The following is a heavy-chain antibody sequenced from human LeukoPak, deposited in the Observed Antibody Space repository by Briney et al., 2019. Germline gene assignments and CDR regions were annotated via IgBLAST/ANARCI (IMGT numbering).Heavy chain of an antibody. CDR3: AKVAGGYYDSSGYSPGYFDD. V-gene: IGHV3-30-3*01. J-gene: IGHJ4*02. CDR2: ISYDGSNK. CDR1: GFTFSSYA. D-gene: IGHD3-22*01. Sequence: PGRSLRLSCAASGFTFSSYAMHWVRQAPGKGLEWVAVISYDGSNKYYADSVKGRFTISRDNSKNTLYLQMNSLRAEDTAIYYCAKVAGGYYDSSGYSPGYFDDWGQGTLVTVSS.